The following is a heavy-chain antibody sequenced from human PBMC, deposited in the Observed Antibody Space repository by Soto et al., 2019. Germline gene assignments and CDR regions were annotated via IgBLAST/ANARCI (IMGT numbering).Heavy chain of an antibody. V-gene: IGHV4-59*08. CDR1: GGSISSYY. D-gene: IGHD3-10*01. J-gene: IGHJ4*02. CDR3: SRRYGGAGAC. CDR2: IYYSGST. Sequence: QVQLQESGPGLVKPSETLSLTCTVSGGSISSYYWSWIRQPPGKGLEWIGYIYYSGSTNYNPSLKXRITLSVATSKNQVYLRLSSVPAADEAVYYCSRRYGGAGACWGQGTLVTVSS.